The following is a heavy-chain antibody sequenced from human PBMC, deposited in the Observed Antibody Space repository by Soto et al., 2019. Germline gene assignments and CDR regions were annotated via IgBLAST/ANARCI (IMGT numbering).Heavy chain of an antibody. D-gene: IGHD6-19*01. Sequence: QVQLRESGPGLVKPSQTLSLTCSVSGDSVSSDGSYWSWIRQRPGKGPEWIGYIYYSGNAYYTPSLKSRVIISLDRSKNQFSLKLSSVTAADTAVYYCARDRGGSSGWYWKHWGQGTQVTVSS. CDR2: IYYSGNA. V-gene: IGHV4-31*02. CDR1: GDSVSSDGSY. CDR3: ARDRGGSSGWYWKH. J-gene: IGHJ4*02.